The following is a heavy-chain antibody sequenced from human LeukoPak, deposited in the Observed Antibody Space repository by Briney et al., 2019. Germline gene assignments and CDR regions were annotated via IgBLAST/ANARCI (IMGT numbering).Heavy chain of an antibody. CDR2: ISSIGSTI. CDR3: ARDGAEFHS. CDR1: GFTFSAYY. V-gene: IGHV3-11*04. J-gene: IGHJ4*02. D-gene: IGHD2-21*01. Sequence: GGSLRLSCSASGFTFSAYYMSWIRPAPGKGLEWGSYISSIGSTIYYADSGNVRFTISRDNAKNSLCLQMSSLRAEDAAGYYCARDGAEFHSWGQGTLVSVCS.